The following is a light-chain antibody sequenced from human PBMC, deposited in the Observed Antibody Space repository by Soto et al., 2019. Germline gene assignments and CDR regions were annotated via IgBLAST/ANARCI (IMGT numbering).Light chain of an antibody. CDR3: SSYTSSSTTCV. CDR1: SSDVGGYNY. CDR2: DVS. V-gene: IGLV2-14*01. J-gene: IGLJ1*01. Sequence: QSALTQPASVSGSPGQSITISCTGTSSDVGGYNYVSWYQQHPGKAPKLMIYDVSNRPSGVSNRFSGSKSGNTASLTISGLQAEDEPDYYCSSYTSSSTTCVFGTGTKLTVL.